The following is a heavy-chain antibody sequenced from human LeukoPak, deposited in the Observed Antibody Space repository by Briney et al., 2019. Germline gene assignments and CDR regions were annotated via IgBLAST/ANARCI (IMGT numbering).Heavy chain of an antibody. V-gene: IGHV1-8*02. CDR1: GYTFTGYY. J-gene: IGHJ4*02. CDR3: ARRYCSSTSCHYFDY. Sequence: ASVKVSCKASGYTFTGYYMHWVRQAPGQGLEWMGWMNPNSGNTGYAQKFQGRVTMTRNTSISTAYMELSSPRSEDTAVYYCARRYCSSTSCHYFDYWGQGTLVTVSS. D-gene: IGHD2-2*01. CDR2: MNPNSGNT.